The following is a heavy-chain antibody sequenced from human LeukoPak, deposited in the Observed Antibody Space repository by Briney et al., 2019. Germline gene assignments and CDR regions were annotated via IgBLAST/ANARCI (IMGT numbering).Heavy chain of an antibody. D-gene: IGHD3-10*01. V-gene: IGHV3-48*03. CDR1: GFTFSSYE. J-gene: IGHJ6*04. CDR2: ISSSGSTI. Sequence: GGSLRLSCAASGFTFSSYEMNWVRQAPGKGQEWDSYISSSGSTIYYADPVKGRFTISRDNAKNSLYLQMNSLRAEDTAVYYCARIGFRDYYYYYGMDVWGKGTTVTVSS. CDR3: ARIGFRDYYYYYGMDV.